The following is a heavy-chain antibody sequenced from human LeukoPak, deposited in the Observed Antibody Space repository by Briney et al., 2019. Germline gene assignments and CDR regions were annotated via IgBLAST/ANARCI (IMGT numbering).Heavy chain of an antibody. Sequence: GGSLRLSCAASGFTFSSYSMNWVRQAPGKGLEWVSYISSSSSTIYYADSVKGRFTISRDNSKNTLYLQMNSLRPDDTAVYYCAKDYSKTSYYGSGTYYRPNWFDPWGQGTLVTVSS. CDR2: ISSSSSTI. CDR1: GFTFSSYS. J-gene: IGHJ5*02. CDR3: AKDYSKTSYYGSGTYYRPNWFDP. D-gene: IGHD3-10*01. V-gene: IGHV3-48*01.